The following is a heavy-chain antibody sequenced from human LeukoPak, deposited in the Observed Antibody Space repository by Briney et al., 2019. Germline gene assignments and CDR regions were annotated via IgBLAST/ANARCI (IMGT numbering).Heavy chain of an antibody. D-gene: IGHD1-26*01. CDR3: AKALQGYSGSYTLDY. CDR2: ISYDGSNK. CDR1: GFTFSTYA. Sequence: GRSLRLSCAASGFTFSTYAIHCVRQAPGKGLEWVTVISYDGSNKYYADSVKGRFTISRDNAKNTLYLKMNSLSAEDTAVYYCAKALQGYSGSYTLDYWGQGTLVTVSS. V-gene: IGHV3-30*18. J-gene: IGHJ4*02.